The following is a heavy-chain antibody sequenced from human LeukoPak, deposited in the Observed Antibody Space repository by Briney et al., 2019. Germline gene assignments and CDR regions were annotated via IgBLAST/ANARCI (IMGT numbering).Heavy chain of an antibody. CDR1: GGSFSGYY. CDR2: INHSGST. J-gene: IGHJ4*02. V-gene: IGHV4-34*01. CDR3: ARSLRYFDKYYFDY. D-gene: IGHD3-9*01. Sequence: PSETLSLTCAVYGGSFSGYYWSWIRQPPGKGLEWIGEINHSGSTSYNPSLKSRVTISVDTSKNQFSLKLSSVTAADTAVYYCARSLRYFDKYYFDYWGQGTLVTVSS.